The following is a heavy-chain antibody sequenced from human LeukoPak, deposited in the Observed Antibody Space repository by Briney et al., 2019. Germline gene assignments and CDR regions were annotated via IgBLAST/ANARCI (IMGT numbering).Heavy chain of an antibody. Sequence: PSETLSLTCIVSGGSISSSSYCWGWLRQPPGKGLEWIGSIYYSGSTYYNPSLKSRITISVDTSKNQFSLKVSSVTAADTAVYYCAREVRTGGYAFDIWGQGTMVTVSS. CDR3: AREVRTGGYAFDI. V-gene: IGHV4-39*02. D-gene: IGHD1-14*01. CDR1: GGSISSSSYC. CDR2: IYYSGST. J-gene: IGHJ3*02.